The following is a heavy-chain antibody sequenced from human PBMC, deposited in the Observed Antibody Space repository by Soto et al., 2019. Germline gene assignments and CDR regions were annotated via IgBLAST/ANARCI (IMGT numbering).Heavy chain of an antibody. CDR3: ARTRYSSTWRFDY. D-gene: IGHD6-13*01. V-gene: IGHV3-7*05. J-gene: IGHJ4*02. Sequence: GGSRRLSCAASGFIFSSYWMSWVRQAPGKELEWVANIKKDGSEKYYVDSVKGRFTISRDNTKNSLYPQMNSLRAEDTAVYYCARTRYSSTWRFDYWGQGTLVTVSS. CDR1: GFIFSSYW. CDR2: IKKDGSEK.